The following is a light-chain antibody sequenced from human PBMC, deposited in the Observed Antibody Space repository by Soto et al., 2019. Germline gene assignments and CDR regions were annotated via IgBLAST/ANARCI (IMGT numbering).Light chain of an antibody. Sequence: DSQMTQSPSTLSASVGDRVTITCRASQSISSWLAWYQQKPGKAPKLLIYDASSLESGVPSRFSGSGSEPEFTLTTSSLQPDEFATYYCQQYNSYSWTLGQGTKVEI. CDR1: QSISSW. V-gene: IGKV1-5*01. CDR3: QQYNSYSWT. CDR2: DAS. J-gene: IGKJ1*01.